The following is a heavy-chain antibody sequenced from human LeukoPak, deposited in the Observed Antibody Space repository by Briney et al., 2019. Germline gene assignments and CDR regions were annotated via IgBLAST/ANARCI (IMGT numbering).Heavy chain of an antibody. D-gene: IGHD3-10*01. CDR3: AKHQTMVRGDPFDY. V-gene: IGHV3-23*01. CDR2: ISASGGST. CDR1: GFTFSSSA. Sequence: GGSLRLSCAASGFTFSSSAMSWVRQVPGKGLEWVSGISASGGSTYYADSVRGRFTISRDNSKNTLYVQMNSLRDEDTAVYYCAKHQTMVRGDPFDYWGQGTLVTVSS. J-gene: IGHJ4*02.